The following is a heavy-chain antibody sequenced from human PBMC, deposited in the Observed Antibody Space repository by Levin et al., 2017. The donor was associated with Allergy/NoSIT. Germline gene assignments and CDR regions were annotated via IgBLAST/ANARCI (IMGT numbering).Heavy chain of an antibody. J-gene: IGHJ6*02. Sequence: PGGSLRLSCAASGFTFSSYSMNWVRQAPGKGLEWVSSISSSSSYIYYADSVKGRFTISRDNAKNSLYLQMNSLRAEGTAVYYCARDKYYYGSGTIYYYGMDVWGQGTTVTVSS. D-gene: IGHD3-10*01. CDR3: ARDKYYYGSGTIYYYGMDV. V-gene: IGHV3-21*01. CDR1: GFTFSSYS. CDR2: ISSSSSYI.